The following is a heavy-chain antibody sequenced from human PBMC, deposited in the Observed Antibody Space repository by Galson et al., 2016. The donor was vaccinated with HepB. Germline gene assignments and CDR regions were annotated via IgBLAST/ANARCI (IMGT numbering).Heavy chain of an antibody. Sequence: SVKVSCKASGFTFTSSAVQWVRQARGQRLEWMGWIVVGSGNTNYAQKFQERVTITRDLSTSTAYMELSSLRSEDTAVYYCAAGTPWFGESSYYYYGMDVWGQGTTVTVSS. CDR3: AAGTPWFGESSYYYYGMDV. CDR1: GFTFTSSA. J-gene: IGHJ6*02. V-gene: IGHV1-58*01. CDR2: IVVGSGNT. D-gene: IGHD3-10*01.